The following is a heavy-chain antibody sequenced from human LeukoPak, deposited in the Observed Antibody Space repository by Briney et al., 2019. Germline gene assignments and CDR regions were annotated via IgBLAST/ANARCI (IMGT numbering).Heavy chain of an antibody. V-gene: IGHV3-30*18. J-gene: IGHJ4*02. CDR1: GLTFSSYG. Sequence: GGSLRLSCAASGLTFSSYGMHWVRQAPGKGLEWVAVISYDGSNKYYADSVKGRFTISRDNSKNTLYLQMNSLRAEDTAVYYCAKDSLPGVWSGYLDYWGQGTLVTVSS. CDR3: AKDSLPGVWSGYLDY. D-gene: IGHD3-3*01. CDR2: ISYDGSNK.